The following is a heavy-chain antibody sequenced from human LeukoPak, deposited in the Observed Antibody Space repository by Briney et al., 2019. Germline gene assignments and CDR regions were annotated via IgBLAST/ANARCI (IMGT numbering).Heavy chain of an antibody. Sequence: PGGSLRLSCAASGFTVSSNYMSWVRQPPGKGLEWVSIIYSGGTTYYADSVKGRFTISRDNAKNTLNLQMSSLRAEDTAVYYCARADGRRGFDCWGQGALVTVSS. V-gene: IGHV3-53*01. CDR2: IYSGGTT. J-gene: IGHJ4*02. CDR3: ARADGRRGFDC. D-gene: IGHD3-10*01. CDR1: GFTVSSNY.